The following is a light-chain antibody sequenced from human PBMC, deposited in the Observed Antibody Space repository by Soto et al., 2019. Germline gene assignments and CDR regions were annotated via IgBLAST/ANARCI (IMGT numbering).Light chain of an antibody. CDR2: EGS. V-gene: IGLV2-23*01. CDR3: CSYAGSSTNVV. Sequence: QSALTQPASVSGSPGQSITISCTGTSSDVGSYNHVSWYQQHPGKAPKLMIYEGSKRPSGVSNRFSGSTSGNTASLTISGLQAEDEADYYCCSYAGSSTNVVFGGGTKLTVL. J-gene: IGLJ2*01. CDR1: SSDVGSYNH.